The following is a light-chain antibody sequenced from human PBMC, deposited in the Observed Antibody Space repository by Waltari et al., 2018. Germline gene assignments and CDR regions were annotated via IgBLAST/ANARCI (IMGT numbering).Light chain of an antibody. Sequence: RARPSISRWLAWYQQKPGKAPKLLIYRASNLESGVPSRFSGSGSGTEFTLTINSLQPDDFASYYCLQYNSYPDLTCGGGTKVDIK. V-gene: IGKV1-5*03. J-gene: IGKJ4*01. CDR3: LQYNSYPDLT. CDR1: PSISRW. CDR2: RAS.